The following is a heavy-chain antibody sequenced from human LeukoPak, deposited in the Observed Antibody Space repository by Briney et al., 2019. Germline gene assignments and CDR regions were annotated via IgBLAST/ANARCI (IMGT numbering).Heavy chain of an antibody. CDR2: IWYDGSKN. J-gene: IGHJ4*02. V-gene: IGHV3-33*01. Sequence: PGGSLRLSCAAPGFPFRNYGMHWVRQAPGKGLEWVAIIWYDGSKNYYADSVKGRFTISIDNLNNTLYLQMNSLRAEDTALYFCARAPYTTGRSVSFDSWGQGTLVTVSS. D-gene: IGHD2-2*02. CDR3: ARAPYTTGRSVSFDS. CDR1: GFPFRNYG.